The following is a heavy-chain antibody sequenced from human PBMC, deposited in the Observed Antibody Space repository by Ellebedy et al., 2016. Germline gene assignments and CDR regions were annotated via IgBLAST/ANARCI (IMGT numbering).Heavy chain of an antibody. CDR3: ARDPGSGWYFDY. CDR2: ISWNSGST. V-gene: IGHV3-9*01. D-gene: IGHD6-19*01. J-gene: IGHJ4*02. Sequence: SLKISCVASGFTFEDYAMHWVRQAPGKGLEWVSGISWNSGSTGYADSLKGRFTISRDNAKNSMYLQMNSLRDEDTAVYYCARDPGSGWYFDYWGQGTLVTVSS. CDR1: GFTFEDYA.